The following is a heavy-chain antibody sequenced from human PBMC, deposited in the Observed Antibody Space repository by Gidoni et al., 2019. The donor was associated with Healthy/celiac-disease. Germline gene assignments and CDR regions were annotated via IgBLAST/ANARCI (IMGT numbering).Heavy chain of an antibody. V-gene: IGHV4-61*02. D-gene: IGHD1-26*01. CDR2: VYISGST. CDR3: AREAVPPATTRDYFDY. CDR1: GGSISSGGYF. Sequence: QVQLQESGLGLVKPSQTLSLTCTVSGGSISSGGYFWTWIRQPAGKGLEWVGRVYISGSTNYNPSLKGRVTISVDTSKNQFSLRLSSVTAADTAVYFCAREAVPPATTRDYFDYWGQGTLVTVSS. J-gene: IGHJ4*02.